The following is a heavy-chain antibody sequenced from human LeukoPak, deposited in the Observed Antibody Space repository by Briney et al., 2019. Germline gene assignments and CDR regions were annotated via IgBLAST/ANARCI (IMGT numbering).Heavy chain of an antibody. CDR2: IYYSGST. Sequence: SETLSLTCTVSGGSISSHYWSWIRQPPGKGLEWIGYIYYSGSTNYNPSLKSRVTISVDTSKNQFSLKLSSVTAADTAVYYCASERVHLIAAAGTRSLNYYYYYMDVWGKGTTVTVSS. J-gene: IGHJ6*03. CDR1: GGSISSHY. CDR3: ASERVHLIAAAGTRSLNYYYYYMDV. V-gene: IGHV4-59*11. D-gene: IGHD6-13*01.